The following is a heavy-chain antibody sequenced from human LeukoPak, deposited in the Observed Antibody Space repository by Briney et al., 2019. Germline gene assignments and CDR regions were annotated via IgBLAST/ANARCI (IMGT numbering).Heavy chain of an antibody. CDR3: ARGTHYYNSSGYWDDGGDAFDI. Sequence: ETLSLTCTVSGGSISSSSYYWGWIRQPPGKGLEWIGSIYYSGSTYYNPSLKSRVTISVDTSKNQFSLKLSSVTAADTAVYYCARGTHYYNSSGYWDDGGDAFDIWGQGTMVTVSS. CDR2: IYYSGST. CDR1: GGSISSSSYY. J-gene: IGHJ3*02. V-gene: IGHV4-39*01. D-gene: IGHD3-22*01.